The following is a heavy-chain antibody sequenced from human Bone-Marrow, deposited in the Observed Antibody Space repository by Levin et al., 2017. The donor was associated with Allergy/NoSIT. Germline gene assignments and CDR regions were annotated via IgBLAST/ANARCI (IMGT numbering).Heavy chain of an antibody. CDR2: ISWNSGSR. CDR1: GFTFDDSA. J-gene: IGHJ4*02. V-gene: IGHV3-9*01. Sequence: LKISCAASGFTFDDSAMHWVRQAPGKGLEWVSGISWNSGSRGYADSVKGRFTISRDNAKNSLYLQMNSLRPEDTALYYCARDKRAATPYYLDDWGQGTLVTVSS. D-gene: IGHD2-15*01. CDR3: ARDKRAATPYYLDD.